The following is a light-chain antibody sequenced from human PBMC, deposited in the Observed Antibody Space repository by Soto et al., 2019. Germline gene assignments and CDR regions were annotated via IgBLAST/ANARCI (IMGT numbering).Light chain of an antibody. CDR2: AES. Sequence: DIQMTQSPSSLSASVGDRVTITCRASQSISSYLNWYQQKPRKAPKLLIYAESSLQSGVPSRFSGSGSGTDFILTISSLQPGDFASYYCQQSYRTPRTLGPGTKVDIK. CDR1: QSISSY. V-gene: IGKV1-39*01. J-gene: IGKJ3*01. CDR3: QQSYRTPRT.